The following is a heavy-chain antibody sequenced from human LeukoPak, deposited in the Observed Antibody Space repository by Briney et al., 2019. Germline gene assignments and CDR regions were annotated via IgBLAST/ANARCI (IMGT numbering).Heavy chain of an antibody. V-gene: IGHV3-30-3*01. CDR2: ISDDGSNK. CDR3: ARRPPTGAALDH. J-gene: IGHJ5*02. CDR1: GFTFSTYA. Sequence: GRSLRLSYAASGFTFSTYAMHWVRQTPGKGLEWVAVISDDGSNKYYADSVKGRFTISRDNANDSLFLQMNSLRVDDTAIYYCARRPPTGAALDHWGQGTRVTVSS. D-gene: IGHD6-6*01.